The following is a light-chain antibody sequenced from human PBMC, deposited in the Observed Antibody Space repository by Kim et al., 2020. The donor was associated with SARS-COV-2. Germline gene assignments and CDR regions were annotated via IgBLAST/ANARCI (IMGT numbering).Light chain of an antibody. Sequence: KVSIACSGSSSNIGNKYVSWYQKPPGTAPKLLIFDNNKRTSGIPDRFSVSKSGTSATLGITGLQSGDEADYDCGTWDSSLSAGRVFGGGTKLTVL. V-gene: IGLV1-51*01. CDR2: DNN. CDR1: SSNIGNKY. CDR3: GTWDSSLSAGRV. J-gene: IGLJ3*02.